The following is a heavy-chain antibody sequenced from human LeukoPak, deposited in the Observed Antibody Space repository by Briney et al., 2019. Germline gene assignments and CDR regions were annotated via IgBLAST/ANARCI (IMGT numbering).Heavy chain of an antibody. CDR2: ISAYNGNT. Sequence: ASVKVSFKASGYTFTSYGISWVRQAPGQGREGMGWISAYNGNTNYAQKLQGRVTMTTDTSTSTAYMELRSLRSDDTAVYYCARGKLYYYDSSGYYEDAFDIWGQGTMVTVSS. D-gene: IGHD3-22*01. CDR3: ARGKLYYYDSSGYYEDAFDI. V-gene: IGHV1-18*01. J-gene: IGHJ3*02. CDR1: GYTFTSYG.